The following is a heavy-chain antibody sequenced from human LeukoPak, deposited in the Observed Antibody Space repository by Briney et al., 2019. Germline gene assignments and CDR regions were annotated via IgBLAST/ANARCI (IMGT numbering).Heavy chain of an antibody. CDR1: GGSISSSSYY. CDR2: IYYSGST. V-gene: IGHV4-61*05. D-gene: IGHD1-14*01. J-gene: IGHJ5*02. CDR3: ARGTPAIDP. Sequence: SETLSLTCTVSGGSISSSSYYWGWIRQPPGKGLEWIGYIYYSGSTNYNPSLKSRVTISIDTSKNQFSLKLSSVTAADTAVYYCARGTPAIDPWGQGTLVTVSS.